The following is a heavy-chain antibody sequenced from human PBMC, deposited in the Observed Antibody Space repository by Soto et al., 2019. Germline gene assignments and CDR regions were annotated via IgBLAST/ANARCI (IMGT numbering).Heavy chain of an antibody. CDR2: ISAGGDAT. CDR1: GFTFSNYA. J-gene: IGHJ3*01. V-gene: IGHV3-23*01. D-gene: IGHD3-22*01. Sequence: SGGSLRLSCAASGFTFSNYAMSWARQAPGKGLEWVSTISAGGDATFYADSVKGRFTISRDNSKNTLYLQMNSLRADDTAVYYCAKDTGSDYYYDSSGYYSAFDVWGQGTMVTVSS. CDR3: AKDTGSDYYYDSSGYYSAFDV.